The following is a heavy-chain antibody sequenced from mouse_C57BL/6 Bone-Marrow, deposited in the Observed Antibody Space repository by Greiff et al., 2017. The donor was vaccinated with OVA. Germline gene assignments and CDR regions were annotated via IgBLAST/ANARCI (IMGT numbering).Heavy chain of an antibody. CDR2: IWWDDDK. Sequence: QVTLKESGPGILQPSQTLSLTCSFSGFSLSTFGMGVGWIRQPSGKGLEWLAHIWWDDDKYYNPALKSRLTISKDTSKNQSFLTISNVDTTDTATYYCARNWDVVYYFDYWGQGTTLTVSS. CDR3: ARNWDVVYYFDY. CDR1: GFSLSTFGMG. V-gene: IGHV8-8*01. J-gene: IGHJ2*01. D-gene: IGHD4-1*01.